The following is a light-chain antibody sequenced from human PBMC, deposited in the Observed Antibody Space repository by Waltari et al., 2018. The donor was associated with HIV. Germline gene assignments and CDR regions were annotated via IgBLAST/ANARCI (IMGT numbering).Light chain of an antibody. CDR3: QQYNNWPLT. Sequence: EIVMTQSPATLSVSPGERATLSCRASQSFGSNLAWYQQKPGQGTRLLIYSASTRAPVIPVRFSGGGSGTEFTLTISSLQSEDFAVYYCQQYNNWPLTFGGGTKVEIK. CDR1: QSFGSN. V-gene: IGKV3-15*01. J-gene: IGKJ4*01. CDR2: SAS.